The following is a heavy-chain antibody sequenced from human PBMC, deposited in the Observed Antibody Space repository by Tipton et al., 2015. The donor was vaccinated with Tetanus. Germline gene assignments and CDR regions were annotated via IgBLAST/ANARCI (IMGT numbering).Heavy chain of an antibody. V-gene: IGHV4-59*02. J-gene: IGHJ3*01. CDR1: GDSVSGYY. CDR3: ARRSYCTSSRCFDAFDL. D-gene: IGHD2-8*01. CDR2: IFHSGST. Sequence: TLSLTCTVSGDSVSGYYWSWIRQPPGKGLEWISYIFHSGSTNYNPSLKSRVTISMDTSKNQISLKLSSVTAAGTAVYFCARRSYCTSSRCFDAFDLWGPGTRVTVSS.